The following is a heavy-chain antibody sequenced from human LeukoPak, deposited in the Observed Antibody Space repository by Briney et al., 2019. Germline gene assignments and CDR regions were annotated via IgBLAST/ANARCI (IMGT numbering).Heavy chain of an antibody. CDR3: AGYDHTNYLAY. CDR2: ISSSGSI. J-gene: IGHJ4*02. Sequence: SETLSLTCTASGGSIGYNYWNWIRQSPERGLEWIGYISSSGSIDYTPSLRSRVTMSLDTSKNHLSLNLRFVSAADTAIYYCAGYDHTNYLAYWGQGILVTVSS. D-gene: IGHD1-14*01. V-gene: IGHV4-59*13. CDR1: GGSIGYNY.